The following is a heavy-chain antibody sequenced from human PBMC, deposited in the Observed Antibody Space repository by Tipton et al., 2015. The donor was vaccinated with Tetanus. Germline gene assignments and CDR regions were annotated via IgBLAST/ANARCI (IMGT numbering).Heavy chain of an antibody. CDR1: GGSMSTYY. V-gene: IGHV4-59*01. D-gene: IGHD3-10*01. Sequence: TLSLTCTVSGGSMSTYYWSWIRQTPGKGLEWIGYVYYTGSTDYNPSLKSRVTISVETSKSQFSLRLTSVTAADTAVYYCARSKLLWFGEALSGFDSWGQGTLVTVSA. CDR3: ARSKLLWFGEALSGFDS. J-gene: IGHJ4*02. CDR2: VYYTGST.